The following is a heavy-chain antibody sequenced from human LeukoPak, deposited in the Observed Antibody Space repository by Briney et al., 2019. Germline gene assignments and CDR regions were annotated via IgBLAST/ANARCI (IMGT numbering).Heavy chain of an antibody. CDR1: GYTLTELS. V-gene: IGHV1-24*01. D-gene: IGHD3-22*01. Sequence: EASVKVSCKVSGYTLTELSMHWVRQAPGKGLEWMGGFDPEDGETIYAQKFRGRVTMTEDTSTDTAYMELSSLRSEDTAVYYCATDALVVVSQFDYWGQGTLVTVSS. CDR3: ATDALVVVSQFDY. CDR2: FDPEDGET. J-gene: IGHJ4*02.